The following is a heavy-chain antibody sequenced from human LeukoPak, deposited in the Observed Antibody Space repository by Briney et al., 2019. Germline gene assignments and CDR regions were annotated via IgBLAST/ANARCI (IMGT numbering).Heavy chain of an antibody. CDR2: IWYDGSNK. D-gene: IGHD3-9*01. Sequence: GRSLRLSCAASGFTFSSYGMLWVRQAPGKGLEGVAVIWYDGSNKYYADSVKGRFTISRDNSKNTLYLQMNSLRAEDTAVYYCATGNYDILTGYWPFDYWGQGTLVTVSS. J-gene: IGHJ4*02. CDR3: ATGNYDILTGYWPFDY. V-gene: IGHV3-33*01. CDR1: GFTFSSYG.